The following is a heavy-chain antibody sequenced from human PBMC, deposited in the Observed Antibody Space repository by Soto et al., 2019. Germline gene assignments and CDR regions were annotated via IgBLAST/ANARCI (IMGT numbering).Heavy chain of an antibody. CDR3: ARSGDMWSYYFDY. CDR1: GGTFSRYA. J-gene: IGHJ4*02. Sequence: QVQLVQSGAEVKKPGSSVKVSAKASGGTFSRYAISWVRQAPGQGLEWMGGIIPIFGTANYAQKFQGRVTITADESTSTAYMELSSLRSEDTAVYYCARSGDMWSYYFDYWGQGTLVTVSS. CDR2: IIPIFGTA. V-gene: IGHV1-69*01. D-gene: IGHD7-27*01.